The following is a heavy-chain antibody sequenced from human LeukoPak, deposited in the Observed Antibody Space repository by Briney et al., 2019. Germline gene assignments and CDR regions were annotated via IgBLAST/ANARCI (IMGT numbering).Heavy chain of an antibody. CDR1: GGTFSSYA. J-gene: IGHJ6*03. V-gene: IGHV1-69*05. CDR3: ARVVDYYYYYMDV. CDR2: IIPIFGTA. Sequence: SVKVSCKASGGTFSSYAISWGRQAPGQGREWMGGIIPIFGTANYAQKFQGRVTLTTDESTSTAYMELSSLRSEDTAVYYCARVVDYYYYYMDVWGKGTTVTVSS. D-gene: IGHD2-15*01.